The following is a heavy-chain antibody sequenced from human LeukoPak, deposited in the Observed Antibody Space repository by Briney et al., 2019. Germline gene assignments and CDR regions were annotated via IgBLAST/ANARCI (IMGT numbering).Heavy chain of an antibody. CDR3: AKDGRYYPDY. CDR1: GFTFSSYG. CDR2: ISYDGSNK. Sequence: GGSLRLSCAASGFTFSSYGMHWVRQAPGKGLEWVAVISYDGSNKYYADSVKGRFTISRDNSKNTLYLQMNSLRAEDTAVYYCAKDGRYYPDYWGQGTLVTVSS. D-gene: IGHD2-15*01. J-gene: IGHJ4*02. V-gene: IGHV3-30*18.